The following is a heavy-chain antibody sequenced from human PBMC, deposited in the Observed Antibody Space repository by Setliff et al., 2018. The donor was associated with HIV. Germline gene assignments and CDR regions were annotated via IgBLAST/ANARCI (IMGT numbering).Heavy chain of an antibody. J-gene: IGHJ4*02. CDR3: AKDHATSSWFTALLDY. CDR2: IRNDGSDK. V-gene: IGHV3-30*02. CDR1: GFTFSSYG. D-gene: IGHD6-13*01. Sequence: GGSLRLSCAAFGFTFSSYGMHWVRQAPGKGLEWVAFIRNDGSDKHYVESVKGRFTISRDNSKNTLYLQMNSLRAEDTAVYYCAKDHATSSWFTALLDYWGQGALVTVSS.